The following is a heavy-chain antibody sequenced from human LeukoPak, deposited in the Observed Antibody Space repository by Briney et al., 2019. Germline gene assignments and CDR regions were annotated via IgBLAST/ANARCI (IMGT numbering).Heavy chain of an antibody. Sequence: GGSLRLSCAASGFTFSSYAMSWVRQAPGKGLEWVSTISGGGGSTYYADSVKGRFTISRDSSKNTLYLQMNSLRAEDTAVYYCTKDRTYYYESRGYFDYWGQGTLVTVSS. CDR1: GFTFSSYA. CDR3: TKDRTYYYESRGYFDY. V-gene: IGHV3-23*01. CDR2: ISGGGGST. J-gene: IGHJ4*02. D-gene: IGHD3-22*01.